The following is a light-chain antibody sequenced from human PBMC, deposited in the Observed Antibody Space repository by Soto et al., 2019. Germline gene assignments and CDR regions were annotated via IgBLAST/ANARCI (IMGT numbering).Light chain of an antibody. Sequence: DIVMTQSPDSLAVSLGERATINCKSSQSVLYSANNKNCLAWCQQKPGQPPKLLLYWASTRESGVPDRFSGSGSGTDFTLTISSLQAEDVAVYYCQQYYSTPRTFGQGTKVEIK. J-gene: IGKJ1*01. CDR2: WAS. V-gene: IGKV4-1*01. CDR3: QQYYSTPRT. CDR1: QSVLYSANNKNC.